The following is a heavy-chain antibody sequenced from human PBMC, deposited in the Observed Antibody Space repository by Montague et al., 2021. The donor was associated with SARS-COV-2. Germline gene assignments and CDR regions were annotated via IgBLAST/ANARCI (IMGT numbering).Heavy chain of an antibody. CDR3: ARGRFYYDSGELGS. CDR2: IHASRIS. Sequence: SETLSLTCTVSGGSTNNYYWSWIRQPAGKGLEWIGRIHASRISTXNPSLETRVTMSVDTPKNQFSLKLSSVTAADTAVYYCARGRFYYDSGELGSWGQGTLVTVSS. D-gene: IGHD3-22*01. J-gene: IGHJ5*02. V-gene: IGHV4-4*07. CDR1: GGSTNNYY.